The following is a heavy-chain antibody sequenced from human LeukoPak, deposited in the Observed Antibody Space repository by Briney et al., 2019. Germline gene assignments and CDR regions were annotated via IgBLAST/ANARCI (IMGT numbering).Heavy chain of an antibody. CDR1: GFTFSSYS. V-gene: IGHV3-49*04. D-gene: IGHD6-6*01. Sequence: PGGSLRLSCAASGFTFSSYSMNWVRQAPGKGLEWVGFIRSKAYGGTTEYAASVKGRFTISRDDSKSIAYLQMNSLKTEDTAVYYCTRDSSSSLTVGCFDYWGQGTLVTVSS. CDR2: IRSKAYGGTT. CDR3: TRDSSSSLTVGCFDY. J-gene: IGHJ4*02.